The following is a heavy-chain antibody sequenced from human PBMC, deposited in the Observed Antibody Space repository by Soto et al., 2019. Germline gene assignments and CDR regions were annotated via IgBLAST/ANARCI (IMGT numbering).Heavy chain of an antibody. J-gene: IGHJ4*02. D-gene: IGHD6-6*01. CDR2: ISAYNGNT. CDR1: GYTFTSYG. CDR3: ARESSIAARAGPADFDD. V-gene: IGHV1-18*04. Sequence: ASVKVSCKASGYTFTSYGISWVRQAPGQGLEWMGWISAYNGNTNYAQKLQGRVTMTTDTSTSTAHMELRGLRSDDPSVYYCARESSIAARAGPADFDDWGQGTLVTVSS.